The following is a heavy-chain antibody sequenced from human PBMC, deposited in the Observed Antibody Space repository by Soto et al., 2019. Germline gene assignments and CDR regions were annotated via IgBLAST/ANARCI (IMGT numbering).Heavy chain of an antibody. CDR3: ARRRYYYDSSGYYSFDY. CDR1: GFSLSDHF. CDR2: IKNDPKSYIT. Sequence: GGSLRLSCVASGFSLSDHFMDWVRQAPGKGLEWVGRIKNDPKSYITDYAESVKGRFTISRDDSKNSLFLQMNSLKASDTAIYYCARRRYYYDSSGYYSFDYWGQGTLVTVSS. J-gene: IGHJ4*02. D-gene: IGHD3-22*01. V-gene: IGHV3-72*01.